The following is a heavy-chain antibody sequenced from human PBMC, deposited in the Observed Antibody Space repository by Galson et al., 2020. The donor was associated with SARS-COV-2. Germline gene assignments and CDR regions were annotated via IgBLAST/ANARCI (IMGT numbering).Heavy chain of an antibody. D-gene: IGHD2-2*01. CDR1: GGSISSGGYY. Sequence: SETLSLTCTVSGGSISSGGYYWSWIRQHPGKGLEWIGYIYYSGSTYYNPSLKSRVTISVDTSKNQFSLKLSSVTAADTAVYYCARDLTPAIVPYGSLHMDVWGQGTTVTVSS. V-gene: IGHV4-31*03. J-gene: IGHJ6*02. CDR2: IYYSGST. CDR3: ARDLTPAIVPYGSLHMDV.